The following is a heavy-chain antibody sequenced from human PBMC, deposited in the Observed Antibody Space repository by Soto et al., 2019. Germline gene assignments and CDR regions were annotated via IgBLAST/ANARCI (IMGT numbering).Heavy chain of an antibody. V-gene: IGHV1-3*04. CDR2: ISTANGNT. J-gene: IGHJ6*02. Sequence: QVQLMQSGAEVKKPGASVIISCKASGYSFTSYAIHWVRQAPGQRLEWMGWISTANGNTKNSQNFQGRVTIIRDTAASTAYMQLSSLRSEDTAVYYCARDEDVLGQGTTVTVSS. CDR1: GYSFTSYA. CDR3: ARDEDV.